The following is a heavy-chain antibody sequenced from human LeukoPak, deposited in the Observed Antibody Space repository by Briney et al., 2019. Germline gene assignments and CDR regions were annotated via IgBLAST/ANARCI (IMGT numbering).Heavy chain of an antibody. J-gene: IGHJ3*01. CDR2: LYIGDNP. V-gene: IGHV3-53*01. Sequence: GGSLRLSCAASGFTVSRNYMAWVRQAPGKGLEWVSILYIGDNPYYADSVKGRFTISRDDSKNTVYLQMNGLRVEDSAMYYCTRDDFDCSTTTCFGGRRAFDLWGQGTMVAVSS. CDR1: GFTVSRNY. D-gene: IGHD2-2*01. CDR3: TRDDFDCSTTTCFGGRRAFDL.